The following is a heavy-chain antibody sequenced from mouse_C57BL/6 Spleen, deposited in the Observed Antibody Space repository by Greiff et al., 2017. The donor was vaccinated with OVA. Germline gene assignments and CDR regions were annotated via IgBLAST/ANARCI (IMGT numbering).Heavy chain of an antibody. CDR2: INPNNGGT. V-gene: IGHV1-22*01. J-gene: IGHJ2*01. CDR1: GYTFTDYN. Sequence: EVQVVESGPELVKPGASVKMSCKASGYTFTDYNMHWVKQSHGKSLEWIGYINPNNGGTSYNQKFKGKATLTVNKSSSTAYMELRSLTSEDSAVYYCAILNWDGGYFDYWGQGTTLTVSS. CDR3: AILNWDGGYFDY. D-gene: IGHD4-1*01.